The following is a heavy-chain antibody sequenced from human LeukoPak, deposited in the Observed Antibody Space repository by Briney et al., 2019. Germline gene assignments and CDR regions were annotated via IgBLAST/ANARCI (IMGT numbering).Heavy chain of an antibody. J-gene: IGHJ2*01. V-gene: IGHV1-8*01. CDR2: MNPNSGNT. CDR1: GYTFTSHD. Sequence: EASVKVSCKASGYTFTSHDINWVRQATGQGLEWMGWMNPNSGNTGYAQKFQGRVTMTRNTSISTAYMELSSLRSEDTAVYYCARVCYDSSGYYDWYFDLWGRGTLVTVSS. CDR3: ARVCYDSSGYYDWYFDL. D-gene: IGHD3-22*01.